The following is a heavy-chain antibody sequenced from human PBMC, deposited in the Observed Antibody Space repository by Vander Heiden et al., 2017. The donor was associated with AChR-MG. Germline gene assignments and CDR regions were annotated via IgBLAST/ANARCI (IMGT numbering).Heavy chain of an antibody. CDR1: GGTFSSYA. D-gene: IGHD3-3*01. J-gene: IGHJ3*02. Sequence: QVQLVQSGAEVKKPGSSVKVSGKASGGTFSSYATSWVRQAPGQGLEWMGGIIPIFGTANYAQKFQGRVTITADESTSTAYMELSSLRSEDTAVYYCASFWEPIEVAFDIWGQGTMVTVSS. CDR3: ASFWEPIEVAFDI. V-gene: IGHV1-69*01. CDR2: IIPIFGTA.